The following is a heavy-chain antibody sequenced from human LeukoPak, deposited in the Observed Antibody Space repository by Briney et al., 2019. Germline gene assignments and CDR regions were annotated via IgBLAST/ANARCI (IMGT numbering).Heavy chain of an antibody. D-gene: IGHD3-22*01. V-gene: IGHV3-49*04. CDR1: GFTFSVFA. CDR3: TRNYNTQDFDY. J-gene: IGHJ4*02. Sequence: PGGSLRLSCTTSGFTFSVFAINWVRQAPGKGPEWVGLIRSSPNGGTTEYGASVKGRFIISRDDSKNIAYLQMNSLKTEDTAVYYCTRNYNTQDFDYWGQGILVTVSS. CDR2: IRSSPNGGTT.